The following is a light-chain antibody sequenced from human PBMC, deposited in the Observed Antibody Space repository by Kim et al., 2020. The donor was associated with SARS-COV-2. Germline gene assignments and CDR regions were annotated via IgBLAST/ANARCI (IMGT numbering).Light chain of an antibody. CDR3: QVWDSSSDHPV. Sequence: AAGKTARITCGGNNIGSKRVHWYQQKPGQAPVLVIYYDSDRPSGIPERFSGSNSGNTATLTISRVEAGDEADYYCQVWDSSSDHPVFGGGTQLTVL. V-gene: IGLV3-21*04. CDR1: NIGSKR. J-gene: IGLJ3*02. CDR2: YDS.